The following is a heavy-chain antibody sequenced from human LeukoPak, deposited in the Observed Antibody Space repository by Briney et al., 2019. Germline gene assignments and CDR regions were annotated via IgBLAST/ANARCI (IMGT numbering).Heavy chain of an antibody. CDR3: ARCSGSYQFDY. J-gene: IGHJ4*02. Sequence: PGGPLSLSCAASGFTFSSYEMNWVRQAPGKGLEWVSYISSSGSTIYYADSVKGRFTISRDNAKNSLYLQMNSLRAEDTAVYYCARCSGSYQFDYWGQGTLVTVSS. CDR2: ISSSGSTI. D-gene: IGHD1-26*01. V-gene: IGHV3-48*03. CDR1: GFTFSSYE.